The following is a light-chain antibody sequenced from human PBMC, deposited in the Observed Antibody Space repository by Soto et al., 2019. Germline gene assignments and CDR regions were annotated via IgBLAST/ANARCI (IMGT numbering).Light chain of an antibody. CDR3: QQRGDWPA. CDR2: DAS. Sequence: EIFMTQSPFTLSVSPVELATRSCRASQSVSGNLAWYQQKPGQAPRLLIYDASNRATGIPARFSGSGSGADFTLTISSLEPEDFAVYYCQQRGDWPAFGQGTKVDIK. V-gene: IGKV3-11*01. CDR1: QSVSGN. J-gene: IGKJ1*01.